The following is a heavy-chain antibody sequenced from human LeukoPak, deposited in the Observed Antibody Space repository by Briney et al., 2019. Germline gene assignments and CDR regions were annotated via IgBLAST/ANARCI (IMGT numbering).Heavy chain of an antibody. CDR1: GCTFSNYA. J-gene: IGHJ4*02. CDR3: VKGFVHPTYYFDY. Sequence: PAGSLTLSCAASGCTFSNYAMMWVRQAPGTRLEWVSSSTGSGDGTYYADSVRGRFTISRDNSENTLYLQLNSLRAEDTAVYFCVKGFVHPTYYFDYWGQGTLVTVSS. V-gene: IGHV3-23*01. D-gene: IGHD3-10*01. CDR2: STGSGDGT.